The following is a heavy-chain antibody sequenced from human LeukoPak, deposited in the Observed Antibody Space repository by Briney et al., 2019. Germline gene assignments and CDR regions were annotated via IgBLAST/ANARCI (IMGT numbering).Heavy chain of an antibody. D-gene: IGHD1-26*01. CDR2: ITASGTAM. CDR3: ARGVGTTNPPEDY. CDR1: GFTFSSYS. V-gene: IGHV3-48*04. J-gene: IGHJ4*02. Sequence: SGGSLRLSCAASGFTFSSYSMNWVRQAPGKGLEWVSHITASGTAMFYADSVKGRFTISRDNAKNTLYLQMNSLRAEDTAVYYCARGVGTTNPPEDYWGQGTLVTVSS.